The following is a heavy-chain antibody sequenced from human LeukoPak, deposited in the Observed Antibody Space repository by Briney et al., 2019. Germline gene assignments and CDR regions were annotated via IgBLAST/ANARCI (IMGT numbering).Heavy chain of an antibody. CDR2: IYYSGST. J-gene: IGHJ4*02. CDR3: ARHFFGAVLSFDY. Sequence: SETLSLTCTVSGGSISSYYWSWIRQPPGKGLEWIGYIYYSGSTNYNPSLKSRVTISVDTSKNQFSLKLSSVTAADTAVYYCARHFFGAVLSFDYWGQGTLVTVSS. V-gene: IGHV4-59*08. CDR1: GGSISSYY. D-gene: IGHD3-3*01.